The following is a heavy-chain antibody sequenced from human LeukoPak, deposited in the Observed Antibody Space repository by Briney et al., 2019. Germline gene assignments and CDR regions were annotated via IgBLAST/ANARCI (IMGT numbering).Heavy chain of an antibody. J-gene: IGHJ4*02. Sequence: PGGSLRLSCAASGFTFDDYAMHWVRQAPGKGLEWVSLISWDGGSTYYADSVKGRFTISRDNSKNSLYLQMNSLRAEDTTVYYCAKDHRDYDSSAYLDSWGQGTLVTVSS. CDR1: GFTFDDYA. CDR2: ISWDGGST. V-gene: IGHV3-43D*04. CDR3: AKDHRDYDSSAYLDS. D-gene: IGHD3-22*01.